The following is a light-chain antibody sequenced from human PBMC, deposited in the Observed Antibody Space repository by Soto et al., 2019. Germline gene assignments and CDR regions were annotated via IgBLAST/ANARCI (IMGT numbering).Light chain of an antibody. CDR1: QSIGSW. CDR3: QQYNSYPIFS. J-gene: IGKJ3*01. Sequence: DIQMTQSPSTLSASVGDRVTITCRAGQSIGSWLAWYQQKPGKAPKLLIYKASSLESGVPSRFSGSGSGTEFTLTISSLQPDDFATYYCQQYNSYPIFSFGPGTKVDIK. V-gene: IGKV1-5*03. CDR2: KAS.